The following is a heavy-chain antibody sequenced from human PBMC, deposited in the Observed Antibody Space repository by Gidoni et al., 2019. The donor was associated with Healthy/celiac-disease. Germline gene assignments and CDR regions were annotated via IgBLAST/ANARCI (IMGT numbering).Heavy chain of an antibody. D-gene: IGHD3-22*01. Sequence: QVQQVESGGGVVQPGRSLRLSCAAPGFTFSSYGMHWVRQAPGKGLEWVAVISYDGSNIYYADSVKGRFTISRDNSKNTLFLQMNSLRAEDTAVYYCAKSGTYYYDSSGDWGQGTLVTVSS. J-gene: IGHJ4*02. CDR2: ISYDGSNI. CDR1: GFTFSSYG. CDR3: AKSGTYYYDSSGD. V-gene: IGHV3-30*18.